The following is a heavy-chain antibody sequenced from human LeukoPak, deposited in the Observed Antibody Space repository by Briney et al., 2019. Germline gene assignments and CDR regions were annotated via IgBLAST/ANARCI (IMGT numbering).Heavy chain of an antibody. CDR3: ARDKDWAFDS. V-gene: IGHV3-21*05. CDR2: IRSNGDDI. Sequence: GGSLRLSCAASVFTFCSYAMHWVREAPGKGVEWVSHIRSNGDDIRYADFVEGRFTISRDDAKNSLFLQMNSLRAEDTAVYYCARDKDWAFDSWGQGTLVTVSS. J-gene: IGHJ4*02. D-gene: IGHD3/OR15-3a*01. CDR1: VFTFCSYA.